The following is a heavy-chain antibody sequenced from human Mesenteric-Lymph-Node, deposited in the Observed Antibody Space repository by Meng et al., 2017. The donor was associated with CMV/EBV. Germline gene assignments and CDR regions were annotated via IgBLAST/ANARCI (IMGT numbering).Heavy chain of an antibody. J-gene: IGHJ4*02. CDR2: IYGTGIT. V-gene: IGHV4-61*08. Sequence: QVPLQDSGPGLVKPSETLSLTCIGSGVSVTSGAYHWSWIRQSPGKGLEWIGYIYGTGITIYNPSLKSRVTILLETSKNQFSLKLNSVTTADTAVYYCAKSRSSTPGIVDDWGQGTLVTVSS. CDR1: GVSVTSGAYH. CDR3: AKSRSSTPGIVDD. D-gene: IGHD2/OR15-2a*01.